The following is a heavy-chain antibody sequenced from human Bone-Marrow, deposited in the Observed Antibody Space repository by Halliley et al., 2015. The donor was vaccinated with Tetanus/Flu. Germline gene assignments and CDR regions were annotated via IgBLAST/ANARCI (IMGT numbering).Heavy chain of an antibody. CDR1: GFTFSRYW. J-gene: IGHJ4*02. CDR3: ARGRSVSMVRGVDRIDY. Sequence: SLRLSCGASGFTFSRYWMHWVRQAPGKGLVWVSRISSDGGSKHSADSVKGRFTISRDNAKNTLYLQMNSPRADDTAVYFCARGRSVSMVRGVDRIDYWGQGILVTVSS. D-gene: IGHD3-10*01. CDR2: ISSDGGSK. V-gene: IGHV3-74*01.